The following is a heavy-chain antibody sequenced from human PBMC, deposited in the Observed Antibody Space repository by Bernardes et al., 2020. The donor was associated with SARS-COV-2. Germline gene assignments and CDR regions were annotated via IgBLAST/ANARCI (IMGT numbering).Heavy chain of an antibody. D-gene: IGHD3-3*01. Sequence: SETLSLTCTVSGGSISSYYWSWIRQPAGKGLEWIGRIYTSGSTNYNPSLKSRVTMSVDTPKNQFSLKLSSVTAADTAVYYCSRDYDFWSGYAELSYYYYMDVSGKGTTVTVSS. CDR3: SRDYDFWSGYAELSYYYYMDV. CDR2: IYTSGST. CDR1: GGSISSYY. V-gene: IGHV4-4*07. J-gene: IGHJ6*03.